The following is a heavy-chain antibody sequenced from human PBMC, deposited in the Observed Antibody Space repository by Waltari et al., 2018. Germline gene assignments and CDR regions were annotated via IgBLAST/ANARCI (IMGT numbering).Heavy chain of an antibody. J-gene: IGHJ5*02. Sequence: YMPLVRHAQVNVLEWYSLILNDDGVGKSFYADSVKGRFTISRDNSKNSLYLQMNNLRAEDTGMYYCARHDWLDPWGQGTLVTVSS. CDR3: ARHDWLDP. CDR1: Y. V-gene: IGHV3-53*01. CDR2: ILNDDGVGKS.